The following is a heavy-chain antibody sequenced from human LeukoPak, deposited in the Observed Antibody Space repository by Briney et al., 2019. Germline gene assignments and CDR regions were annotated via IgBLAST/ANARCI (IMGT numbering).Heavy chain of an antibody. D-gene: IGHD4-11*01. V-gene: IGHV3-53*01. CDR2: IYNGDGT. J-gene: IGHJ6*03. Sequence: PGGSLRLSCAASGFTVSSNYMSWVRQAPGKGLEWVSVIYNGDGTYYADSVKGRFTISRDNAKNSLYLQMSSLRAEDTAVYYCTRVEETATTAAIIRKYSYYYYYMDVWGKGNTVTVSS. CDR3: TRVEETATTAAIIRKYSYYYYYMDV. CDR1: GFTVSSNY.